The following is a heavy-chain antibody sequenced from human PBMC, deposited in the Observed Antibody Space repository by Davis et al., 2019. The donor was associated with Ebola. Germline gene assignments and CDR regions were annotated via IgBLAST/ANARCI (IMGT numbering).Heavy chain of an antibody. CDR3: ARGGTDYYDSSGPFDY. V-gene: IGHV4-4*02. D-gene: IGHD3-22*01. J-gene: IGHJ4*02. CDR1: GGSISSSNW. Sequence: PSETLSLTCAVSGGSISSSNWWSWVRQPPGKGLEWIGEIYHSGSTNYNPSLKSRVTISVDTSKNQFSLKLSSVTAADTAVYYCARGGTDYYDSSGPFDYWGQGTLVTVSS. CDR2: IYHSGST.